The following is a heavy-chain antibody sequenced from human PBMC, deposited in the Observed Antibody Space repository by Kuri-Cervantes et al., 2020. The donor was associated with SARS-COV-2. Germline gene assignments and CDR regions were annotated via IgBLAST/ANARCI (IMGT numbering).Heavy chain of an antibody. V-gene: IGHV3-48*03. CDR2: ISISGSTI. Sequence: GESLKISCAASGFTFSDYEMNWVRQAPGKGLEWVSYISISGSTIYYADSVKGRFTISRDNAKNSLYLQMNSLGAEDTAVYYCASDHNQDAFDIWGQGTMVTVSS. J-gene: IGHJ3*02. CDR1: GFTFSDYE. CDR3: ASDHNQDAFDI. D-gene: IGHD1-14*01.